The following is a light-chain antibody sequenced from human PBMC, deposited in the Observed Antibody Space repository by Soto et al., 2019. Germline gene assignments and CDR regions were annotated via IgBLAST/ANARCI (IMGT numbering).Light chain of an antibody. CDR1: SRDIGTSNL. CDR2: EVT. V-gene: IGLV2-23*02. CDR3: YSFTGISTSLFV. Sequence: QSVLTQPASVSGSPGQSITISCTGSSRDIGTSNLVSWYQQYPGKAPKLIIYEVTKRPSGISYRFSGSKSGNTASLTISGHQPEDEATYYCYSFTGISTSLFVFGTGTKLTVL. J-gene: IGLJ1*01.